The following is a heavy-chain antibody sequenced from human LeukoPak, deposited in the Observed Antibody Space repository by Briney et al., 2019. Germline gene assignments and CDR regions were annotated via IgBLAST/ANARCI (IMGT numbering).Heavy chain of an antibody. CDR3: AREFSGSLDY. J-gene: IGHJ4*02. Sequence: GGSLRLSCAASGFTFSNYRMNWVRQAPGKGLEGVANIKQDGSEKYYVDSVKGRFTISRDDAKNSLYLQMNSLRAEDTAVYYCAREFSGSLDYWGQGTLVTVSS. D-gene: IGHD1-26*01. V-gene: IGHV3-7*01. CDR1: GFTFSNYR. CDR2: IKQDGSEK.